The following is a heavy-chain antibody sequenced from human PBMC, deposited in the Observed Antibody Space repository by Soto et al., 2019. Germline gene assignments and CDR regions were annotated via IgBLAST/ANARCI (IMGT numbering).Heavy chain of an antibody. Sequence: QVQLVESGGGVVQPGRSLRLSCAASGFTFSSYAMHWVRQAPGKGLEWVAVISYDGTNKYYADSVKGRFTISRDNSTDKLYLQMNSLRAEDTAVYYCARDEQLALDYWGQGTLVTVSS. J-gene: IGHJ4*02. CDR3: ARDEQLALDY. D-gene: IGHD6-6*01. CDR1: GFTFSSYA. CDR2: ISYDGTNK. V-gene: IGHV3-30-3*01.